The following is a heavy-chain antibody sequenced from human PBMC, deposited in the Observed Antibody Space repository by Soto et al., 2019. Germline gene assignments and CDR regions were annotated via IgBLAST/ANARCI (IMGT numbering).Heavy chain of an antibody. CDR1: GFTFSTYA. Sequence: GGSLRLSCAASGFTFSTYAMNWVRQAPGKGLEWVSGIRGRGGSTYYADSVKGRFTISRDTSRNTLYLQMNSLRAEDTAVYYCARDEGNWGSGAFDIWGQGTMVTVSS. V-gene: IGHV3-23*01. J-gene: IGHJ3*02. CDR2: IRGRGGST. D-gene: IGHD7-27*01. CDR3: ARDEGNWGSGAFDI.